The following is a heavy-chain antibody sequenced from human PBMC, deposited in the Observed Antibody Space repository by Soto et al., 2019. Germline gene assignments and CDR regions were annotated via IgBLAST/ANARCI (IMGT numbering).Heavy chain of an antibody. CDR3: ARGGHATVAASD. CDR1: GGSITSGASY. Sequence: QVHLQESGPGLVKPSQTLSLTCTVSGGSITSGASYWSWISPPPGKGLEWIGYISYTGYTYYSPSLTGRVTVSVDTSDNQFSLRLRSVTAADTAVYSCARGGHATVAASDWGQGTLVTVSS. D-gene: IGHD6-19*01. CDR2: ISYTGYT. V-gene: IGHV4-30-4*01. J-gene: IGHJ4*02.